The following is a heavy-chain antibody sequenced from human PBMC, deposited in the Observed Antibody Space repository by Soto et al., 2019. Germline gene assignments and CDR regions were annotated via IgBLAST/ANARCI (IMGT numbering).Heavy chain of an antibody. CDR2: IYYSGST. CDR1: GGSISSYY. CDR3: ARRYGGAFDY. V-gene: IGHV4-59*08. Sequence: SETLSLTCTVPGGSISSYYWSWIRQPPGKGLEWIGYIYYSGSTNYNPSLKSRVNISVDTSKNQFSLKLSSVTAADTAVYYCARRYGGAFDYWGQGTLVTVSS. J-gene: IGHJ4*02. D-gene: IGHD2-21*01.